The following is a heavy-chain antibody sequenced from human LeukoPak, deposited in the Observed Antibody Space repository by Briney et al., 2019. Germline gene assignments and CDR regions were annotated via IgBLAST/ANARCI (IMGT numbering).Heavy chain of an antibody. CDR1: GFTFSNAW. CDR3: TTKYYSDSRAYYNVWFFDP. Sequence: PGGSLRLSCAASGFTFSNAWMSWVRQAPGKGLEGVGHIKSKVDGGTTDYAAPVKGRFTISRDDSKNTLYLQMNSLQTEDTAVYSCTTKYYSDSRAYYNVWFFDPWGRGTLVTVSS. J-gene: IGHJ2*01. D-gene: IGHD3-22*01. CDR2: IKSKVDGGTT. V-gene: IGHV3-15*01.